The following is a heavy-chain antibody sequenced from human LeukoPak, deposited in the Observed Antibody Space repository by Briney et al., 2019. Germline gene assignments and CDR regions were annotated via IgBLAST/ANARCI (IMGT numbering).Heavy chain of an antibody. Sequence: SETLSLTCTVSGGSISSGSYYWSWIRQPAGKGLEWIGRIYTSGSTNYNPSLKSRVTISVDTSKNQFSLKLSSVTAADTAVYYCARVPATVNTAAGAPFDYWGQGTLSPSPQ. D-gene: IGHD2-2*01. CDR2: IYTSGST. J-gene: IGHJ4*02. V-gene: IGHV4-61*02. CDR1: GGSISSGSYY. CDR3: ARVPATVNTAAGAPFDY.